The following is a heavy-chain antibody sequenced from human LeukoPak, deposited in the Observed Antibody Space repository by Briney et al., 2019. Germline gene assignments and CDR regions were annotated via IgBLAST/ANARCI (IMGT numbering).Heavy chain of an antibody. Sequence: PGGSLRLSCAASGLIFSTSWMNWVRQAPGKGLEWVANIKQDGSEKYYVDSVKGRFTISRDNAENSLYLQMHSLRVEDTAVYYCARLSIAQPDADFWGQGTLVTVSS. V-gene: IGHV3-7*01. CDR2: IKQDGSEK. J-gene: IGHJ4*02. CDR1: GLIFSTSW. D-gene: IGHD6-6*01. CDR3: ARLSIAQPDADF.